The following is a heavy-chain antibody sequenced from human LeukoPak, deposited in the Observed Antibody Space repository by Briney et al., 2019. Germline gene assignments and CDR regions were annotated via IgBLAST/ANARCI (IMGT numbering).Heavy chain of an antibody. D-gene: IGHD2-2*01. V-gene: IGHV4-61*08. CDR1: GGSISSGGYY. CDR2: IYYSGST. J-gene: IGHJ3*02. Sequence: PSETLSLTCTVSGGSISSGGYYWSWIRQHPGKGLEWIGYIYYSGSTNYNPSLKSRVIISVDTAKNQFSLNRTSATAGDTARYYCARVGCTSTSCPRKNAFDIWGRGTMVSVSS. CDR3: ARVGCTSTSCPRKNAFDI.